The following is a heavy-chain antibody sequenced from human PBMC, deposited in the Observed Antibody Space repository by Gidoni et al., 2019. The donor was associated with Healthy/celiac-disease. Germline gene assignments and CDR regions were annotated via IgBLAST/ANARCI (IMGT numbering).Heavy chain of an antibody. CDR3: ARDYSSSWSAGMDV. J-gene: IGHJ6*02. Sequence: RLSCAASGFTVSSNYMSWVRQAPGKGLEWVSVIYSGGSTYYADSVKGRFTISRDNSKNTLYLQMNSLRAEDTAVYYCARDYSSSWSAGMDVWGQGTTVTVSS. CDR1: GFTVSSNY. V-gene: IGHV3-53*01. CDR2: IYSGGST. D-gene: IGHD6-13*01.